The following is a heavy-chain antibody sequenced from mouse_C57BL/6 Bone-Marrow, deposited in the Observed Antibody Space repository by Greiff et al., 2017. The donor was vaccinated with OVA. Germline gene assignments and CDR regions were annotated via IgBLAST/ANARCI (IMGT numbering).Heavy chain of an antibody. Sequence: QVQLQQSGAELVKPGASVKMSCKASGYTFTTYPIEWMKQNHGKSLEWIGNFHPYNDDTKYNEKFKGKATLTVEKSSSTVYLELSRLTSDDSTVYYCTRQGYGSSNYAMDYWGQGTSVTVSS. CDR3: TRQGYGSSNYAMDY. J-gene: IGHJ4*01. D-gene: IGHD1-1*01. CDR1: GYTFTTYP. CDR2: FHPYNDDT. V-gene: IGHV1-47*01.